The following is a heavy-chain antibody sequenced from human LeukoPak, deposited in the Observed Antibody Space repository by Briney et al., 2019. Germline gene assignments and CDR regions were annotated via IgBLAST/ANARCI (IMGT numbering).Heavy chain of an antibody. D-gene: IGHD6-6*01. CDR3: AKDITGGRSSPYFDS. V-gene: IGHV3-9*01. Sequence: GGSLRLSCAASGFTFDAYAMHWVRQAPGRGLEWVSGISWNGGGMGYAVSVKGRFTISRDNAKNSLYLQMNSLRDEDTALYYCAKDITGGRSSPYFDSWGQGTLVTVSS. J-gene: IGHJ4*02. CDR1: GFTFDAYA. CDR2: ISWNGGGM.